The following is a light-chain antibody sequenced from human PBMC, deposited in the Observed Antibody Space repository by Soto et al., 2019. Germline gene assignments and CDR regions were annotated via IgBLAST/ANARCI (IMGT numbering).Light chain of an antibody. CDR3: SSYTTSSPLEV. J-gene: IGLJ3*02. CDR2: NNL. CDR1: SSNFGAGYE. Sequence: QSALTQPPSVSGAPGQRVTISCTGSSSNFGAGYEVHWYKQLPGTAPTLVIFNNLNRPSGVPERFSGSKSGTSASLVISGLQAEDEADYYCSSYTTSSPLEVFGGGTKVT. V-gene: IGLV1-40*01.